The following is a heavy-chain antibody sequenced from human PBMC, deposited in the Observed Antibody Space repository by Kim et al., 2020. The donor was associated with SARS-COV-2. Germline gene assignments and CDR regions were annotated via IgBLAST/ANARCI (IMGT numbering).Heavy chain of an antibody. CDR3: ATAGGSGSPIDY. J-gene: IGHJ4*02. D-gene: IGHD3-10*01. V-gene: IGHV4-61*02. CDR2: T. Sequence: TSYNPSRKSRVTISVDMSKNQFSLKLSSVTAADTALYYCATAGGSGSPIDYWGQGTLVTVSS.